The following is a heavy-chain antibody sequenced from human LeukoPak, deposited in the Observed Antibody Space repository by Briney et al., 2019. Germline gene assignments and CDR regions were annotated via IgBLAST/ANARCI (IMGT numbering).Heavy chain of an antibody. D-gene: IGHD2-2*02. CDR2: IDHSGTT. Sequence: SEILSLTCTVSGGSISSHYWSWIRQPPGKGLEWIGEIDHSGTTNYNPSLNSRVTMSVDTSKNQFSLMVSSVTAADTAVYYCATGRNGVVPAPILGVGPWYNYHYMDVWGKGTTVTVSS. CDR1: GGSISSHY. V-gene: IGHV4-59*04. J-gene: IGHJ6*03. CDR3: ATGRNGVVPAPILGVGPWYNYHYMDV.